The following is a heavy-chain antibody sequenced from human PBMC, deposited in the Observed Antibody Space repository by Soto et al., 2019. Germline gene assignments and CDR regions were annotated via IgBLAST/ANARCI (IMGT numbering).Heavy chain of an antibody. CDR1: GYTFTSYY. D-gene: IGHD4-17*01. Sequence: ASVKVSCKASGYTFTSYYMHWVRQAPGQGLAWMGIINPSGGSTSYAQKFQGRVTMTRDTSTSTVYMELSSLRSEDTAVYYCARTERRTTPAGGYYYYGMDVWGQGTTVTVSS. V-gene: IGHV1-46*01. CDR2: INPSGGST. J-gene: IGHJ6*02. CDR3: ARTERRTTPAGGYYYYGMDV.